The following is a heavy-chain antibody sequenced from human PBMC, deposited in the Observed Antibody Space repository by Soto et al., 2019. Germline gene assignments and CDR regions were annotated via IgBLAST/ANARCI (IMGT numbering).Heavy chain of an antibody. D-gene: IGHD3-10*01. CDR2: ISYDGSNK. Sequence: PGGSLRLSCAASGFTFSSYGMHWVRQAPGKGLEWVAVISYDGSNKYYADSVKGRFTISRDNSKNTLYLQMNSLRAEDTAVYYCAKGFESHGSGSYYTTPTDYWGQGTLVTVSS. CDR1: GFTFSSYG. CDR3: AKGFESHGSGSYYTTPTDY. J-gene: IGHJ4*02. V-gene: IGHV3-30*18.